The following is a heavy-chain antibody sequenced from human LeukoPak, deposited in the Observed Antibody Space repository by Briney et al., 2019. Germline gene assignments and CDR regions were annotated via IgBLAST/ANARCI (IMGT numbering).Heavy chain of an antibody. CDR2: ISAYNGNT. CDR3: ARERMGIAMTGYCFDS. V-gene: IGHV1-18*01. CDR1: GYSFTNNG. Sequence: ASVKVSCKASGYSFTNNGISWVRRAPGQGLEWMGWISAYNGNTNSTQKFQGRVTTTTDTSTSTAYMELRGLRSDDTAVYYCARERMGIAMTGYCFDSWGQGTQVTVSS. J-gene: IGHJ4*02. D-gene: IGHD2-21*01.